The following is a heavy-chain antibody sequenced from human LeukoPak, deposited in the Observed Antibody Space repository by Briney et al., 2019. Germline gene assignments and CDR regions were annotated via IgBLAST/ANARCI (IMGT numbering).Heavy chain of an antibody. D-gene: IGHD2-15*01. Sequence: SVKVSCKASGGTFSNYAISWVRQAPGQGLEWMGRIIPILGIANYAQKFQGRVTITADKSTSTAYMGLSSLRSEDTAVYYCARDFSRSGPDAFDIWGQGTMVTVSS. CDR2: IIPILGIA. J-gene: IGHJ3*02. CDR1: GGTFSNYA. V-gene: IGHV1-69*04. CDR3: ARDFSRSGPDAFDI.